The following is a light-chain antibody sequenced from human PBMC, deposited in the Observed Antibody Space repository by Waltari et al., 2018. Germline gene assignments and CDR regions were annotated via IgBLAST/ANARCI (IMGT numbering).Light chain of an antibody. CDR3: QVWDDTNNSGV. CDR1: NIESKS. CDR2: YDR. V-gene: IGLV3-21*04. Sequence: YVVTQPPSVSVAPGKTARLTCEGENIESKSVNWYQQKPGQAPVLVMFYDRDRPSGSPGRFSGSNSGNTATLTINWVEPGDEADYHCQVWDDTNNSGVFGGGTKLTVL. J-gene: IGLJ3*02.